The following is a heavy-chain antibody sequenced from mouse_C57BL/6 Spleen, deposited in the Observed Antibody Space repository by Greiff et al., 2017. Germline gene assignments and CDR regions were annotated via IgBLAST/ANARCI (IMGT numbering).Heavy chain of an antibody. CDR3: ARGWDYGDYYAMDY. V-gene: IGHV1-18*01. CDR1: GYTFTDYN. Sequence: VQLQQSGPELVKPGASVKIPCKASGYTFTDYNMDWVKQSHGKSLEWIGDINPNNGGTIYNQKFKGKATLTVDKSSSTAYMELRSLTSEDTAVYYCARGWDYGDYYAMDYWGQGTSVTFSS. CDR2: INPNNGGT. J-gene: IGHJ4*01. D-gene: IGHD2-4*01.